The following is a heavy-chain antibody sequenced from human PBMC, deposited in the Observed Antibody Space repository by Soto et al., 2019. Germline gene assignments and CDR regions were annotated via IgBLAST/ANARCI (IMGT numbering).Heavy chain of an antibody. CDR3: ARLVYDSSGYRPG. CDR1: GGSISSSSYY. V-gene: IGHV4-39*01. D-gene: IGHD3-22*01. CDR2: IYYSGST. Sequence: PSETRSLSCTGSGGSISSSSYYGGWIRQPPGKGLEWIGSIYYSGSTYYNPSLKSRVTISVDTSKNQLSLKLSSVTAADTAVYYCARLVYDSSGYRPGWGQGTLVT. J-gene: IGHJ4*02.